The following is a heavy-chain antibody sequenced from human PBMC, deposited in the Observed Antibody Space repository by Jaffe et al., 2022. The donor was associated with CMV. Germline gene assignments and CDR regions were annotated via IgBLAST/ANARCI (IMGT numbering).Heavy chain of an antibody. J-gene: IGHJ4*02. CDR3: ARPLVLAVAGTGDY. V-gene: IGHV4-39*01. CDR2: IYYSGST. Sequence: QLQLQESGPGLVKPSETLSLTCTVSGGSISSSSYYWGWIRQPPGKGLEWIGSIYYSGSTYYNPSLKSRVTISVDTSKNQFSLKLSSVTAADTAVYYCARPLVLAVAGTGDYWGQGTLVTVSS. CDR1: GGSISSSSYY. D-gene: IGHD6-19*01.